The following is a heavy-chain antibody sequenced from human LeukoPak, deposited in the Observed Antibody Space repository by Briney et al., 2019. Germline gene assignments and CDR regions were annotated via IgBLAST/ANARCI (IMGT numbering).Heavy chain of an antibody. V-gene: IGHV1-2*06. CDR1: GYTFTGYH. D-gene: IGHD6-13*01. J-gene: IGHJ4*02. Sequence: ASVKVSCKASGYTFTGYHIHWVRQAPGQGLEWMGRINPYGGDTNFAQKFQGRVTMTRDTSITTAYMDLSRLTPDDTAVYFCARDQGSLTRSWYTGYWGQGTQVTVSS. CDR2: INPYGGDT. CDR3: ARDQGSLTRSWYTGY.